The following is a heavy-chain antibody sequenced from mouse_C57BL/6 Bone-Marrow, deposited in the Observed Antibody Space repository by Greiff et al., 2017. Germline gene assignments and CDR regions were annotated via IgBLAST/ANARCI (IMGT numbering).Heavy chain of an antibody. CDR3: TTWALLWYFDV. J-gene: IGHJ1*03. V-gene: IGHV14-4*01. CDR1: GFNIKDDY. D-gene: IGHD3-1*01. Sequence: VQLKQSGAELVRPGASVKLSCTASGFNIKDDYMHWVKQRPAQGLEWIGWIDPENGDTEYASKFQGKATITADTSSNTAYLQLSSLTSEDTAVYYCTTWALLWYFDVWGTGTTVTGSA. CDR2: IDPENGDT.